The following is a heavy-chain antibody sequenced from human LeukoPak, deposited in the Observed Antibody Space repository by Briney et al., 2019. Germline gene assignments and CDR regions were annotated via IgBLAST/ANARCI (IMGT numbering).Heavy chain of an antibody. V-gene: IGHV1-69*13. CDR3: AQLRFHYCGMDV. Sequence: ASVKVSCKASGGTFSSYAISWVRQAPGQGLEWMGGIIPIFGTANYAQKFQGRVTITADESTSTAYMELSSLRSEDTAVYYCAQLRFHYCGMDVWGQGTTVTVSS. D-gene: IGHD3-16*01. J-gene: IGHJ6*02. CDR2: IIPIFGTA. CDR1: GGTFSSYA.